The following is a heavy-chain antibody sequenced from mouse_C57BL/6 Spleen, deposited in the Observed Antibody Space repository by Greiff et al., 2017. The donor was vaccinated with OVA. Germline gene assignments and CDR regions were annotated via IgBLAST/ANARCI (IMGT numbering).Heavy chain of an antibody. V-gene: IGHV1-69*01. CDR2: IDPSDSYT. CDR3: ARVANWSFDY. J-gene: IGHJ2*01. D-gene: IGHD4-1*01. CDR1: GYTFTSYW. Sequence: QVQLQQPGAELVMPGASVKLSCKASGYTFTSYWMHWVKQRPGQGLEWIGEIDPSDSYTNYNQKFKGKSTLTVDKSSSTAYMQLSSLTSEDSAVYYCARVANWSFDYWGKGTTLTVSS.